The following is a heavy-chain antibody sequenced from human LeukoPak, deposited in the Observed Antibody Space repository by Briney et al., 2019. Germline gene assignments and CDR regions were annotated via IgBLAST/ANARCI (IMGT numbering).Heavy chain of an antibody. CDR3: ANGYCSGGSCYTNWFDP. D-gene: IGHD2-15*01. V-gene: IGHV1-69*05. CDR1: GGTFSSYA. Sequence: ASVKVSCKASGGTFSSYAISWVRQAPGQGLEWMGGIIPIFGTANYAQKFQGRVTITTDESTSTAYMELSSLRSEDTAVYYCANGYCSGGSCYTNWFDPWGQGTLVTVSS. J-gene: IGHJ5*02. CDR2: IIPIFGTA.